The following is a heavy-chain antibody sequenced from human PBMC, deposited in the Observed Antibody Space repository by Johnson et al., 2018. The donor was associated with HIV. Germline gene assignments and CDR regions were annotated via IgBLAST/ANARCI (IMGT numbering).Heavy chain of an antibody. D-gene: IGHD3-22*01. CDR3: TTESVGYYDSSGYYSVGMGGAFDI. J-gene: IGHJ3*02. CDR1: GFTFSGSA. V-gene: IGHV3-15*01. Sequence: VQLVESGGGLVQPGGSLKVSCEASGFTFSGSAMHWVRQASGKGLEWVGLIRSKTDGGTTEYAAPVKGRFTVSRDDSKNTLYLQMDSLKTEDTDVYYCTTESVGYYDSSGYYSVGMGGAFDIWGQGTMVTVSS. CDR2: IRSKTDGGTT.